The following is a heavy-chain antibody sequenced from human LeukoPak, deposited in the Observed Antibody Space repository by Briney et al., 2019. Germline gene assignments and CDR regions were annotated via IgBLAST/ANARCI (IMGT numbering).Heavy chain of an antibody. D-gene: IGHD2-2*02. CDR1: GGSISSYY. CDR2: IYYSGST. V-gene: IGHV4-59*08. CDR3: SRRHGAYRFDP. J-gene: IGHJ5*02. Sequence: PSETLSLTCTVSGGSISSYYWSWIRQPPGKGLEWIGYIYYSGSTNYNPSLKSRVTISVDTSKNQFSLKLSSVTAADTAVYYCSRRHGAYRFDPWGQGTLVTVSS.